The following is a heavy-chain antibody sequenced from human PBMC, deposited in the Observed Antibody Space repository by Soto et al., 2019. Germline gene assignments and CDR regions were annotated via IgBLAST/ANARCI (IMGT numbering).Heavy chain of an antibody. CDR1: GYTFTSYD. J-gene: IGHJ6*02. D-gene: IGHD3-3*01. CDR3: ARDAGTIFGVVDYYYYYGMDV. Sequence: GASVKVSCKASGYTFTSYDINWVRQAPGQGLEWMGWISTYSGNTNYAQKLQGRVTMTTDTSTSTAYIELRSLRSDDTAVYYCARDAGTIFGVVDYYYYYGMDVWGQGTTVTVSS. CDR2: ISTYSGNT. V-gene: IGHV1-18*01.